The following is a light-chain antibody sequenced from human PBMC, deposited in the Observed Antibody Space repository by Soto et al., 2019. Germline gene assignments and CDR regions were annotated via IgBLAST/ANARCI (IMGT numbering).Light chain of an antibody. V-gene: IGLV1-40*01. CDR1: TTNIGANYD. CDR2: ADN. J-gene: IGLJ2*01. CDR3: QSYDGSLSARV. Sequence: QSVLTQPPSVSGAPGQRVTISCTGSTTNIGANYDVHRYQQLPGTAPKVFIYADNNRPSGVPDRFSGSKSLTSASLAITGLGAEDEAHYYCQSYDGSLSARVVGRGTKLTVL.